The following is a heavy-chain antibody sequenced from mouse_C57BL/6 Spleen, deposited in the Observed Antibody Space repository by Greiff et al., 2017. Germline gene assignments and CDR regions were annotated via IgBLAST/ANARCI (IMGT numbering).Heavy chain of an antibody. D-gene: IGHD3-3*01. V-gene: IGHV1-82*01. J-gene: IGHJ2*01. CDR3: ARRDDFDY. Sequence: QVQLQQSGPELVKPGASVKISCKASGYSFSSSWMNWVKQRPGKGLEWIGRIYPGDGDTNYNGKIKGKATLTADKSSSTAYMQLSSLTSEDSAVYFCARRDDFDYWGQGTTLTVSS. CDR2: IYPGDGDT. CDR1: GYSFSSSW.